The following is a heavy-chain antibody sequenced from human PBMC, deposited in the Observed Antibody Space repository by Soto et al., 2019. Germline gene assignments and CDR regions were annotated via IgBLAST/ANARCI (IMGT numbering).Heavy chain of an antibody. CDR3: AKDITRNFWSGYAYLDY. J-gene: IGHJ4*02. Sequence: GGSLRLSCAASGFTFDDYALHWVRQAPGKGLEWVSGISWNSGSIGYADSVKGRFTISRDNAKNSLYLQMNSLRAEDTALYYCAKDITRNFWSGYAYLDYWGQGTLVTVSS. V-gene: IGHV3-9*01. CDR2: ISWNSGSI. CDR1: GFTFDDYA. D-gene: IGHD3-3*01.